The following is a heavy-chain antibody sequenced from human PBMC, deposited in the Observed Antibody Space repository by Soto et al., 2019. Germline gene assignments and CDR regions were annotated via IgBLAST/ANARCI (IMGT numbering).Heavy chain of an antibody. J-gene: IGHJ4*02. Sequence: QVQLVQSGAEVKKPGSSVKVSCKASGGTFSSYAISWVRQAPGQGLEWMGGIIPIFGTANYAQKFQGGVTITADESTSTAYMELSSLRSEDTAVYYCATAPLKTEAVYYFDYWGQGTLVTVSS. CDR3: ATAPLKTEAVYYFDY. CDR2: IIPIFGTA. V-gene: IGHV1-69*01. CDR1: GGTFSSYA. D-gene: IGHD1-1*01.